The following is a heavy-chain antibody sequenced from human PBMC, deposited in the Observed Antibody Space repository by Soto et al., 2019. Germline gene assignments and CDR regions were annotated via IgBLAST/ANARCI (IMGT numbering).Heavy chain of an antibody. CDR2: ISSSSKYI. CDR3: ARDPDAEYSGNYHTPRSLDS. CDR1: GFTCSSYA. J-gene: IGHJ4*02. Sequence: PGGSLRLSCIGSGFTCSSYAMNWVRQAPGKGLEWVSSISSSSKYIYYTDSVKGRFTISRDNAKNSLYLQMNGLRAEDTALYYCARDPDAEYSGNYHTPRSLDSWGQGTLVTVSS. V-gene: IGHV3-21*01. D-gene: IGHD1-26*01.